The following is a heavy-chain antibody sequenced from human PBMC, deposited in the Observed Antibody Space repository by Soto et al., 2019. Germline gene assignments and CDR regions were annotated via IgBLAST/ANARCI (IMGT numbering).Heavy chain of an antibody. CDR3: VKDEGIEAMDV. D-gene: IGHD3-3*02. Sequence: PGGALIVSSEASGFSIRSVNMNWVRQAPGKGLEWVASITSSGSYVYYADSVKCLFSASRDNAKNSLSLQMDSLRPDDTAIYFCVKDEGIEAMDVWGQGTTVTV. J-gene: IGHJ6*02. CDR2: ITSSGSYV. CDR1: GFSIRSVN. V-gene: IGHV3-21*01.